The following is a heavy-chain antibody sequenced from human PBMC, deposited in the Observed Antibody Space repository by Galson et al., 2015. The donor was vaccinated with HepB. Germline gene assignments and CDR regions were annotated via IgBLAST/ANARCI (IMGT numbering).Heavy chain of an antibody. D-gene: IGHD2-2*01. CDR2: TSYDGSDK. CDR3: ARPYCSTVNCYAGFDY. CDR1: GFTFNTYA. J-gene: IGHJ4*02. V-gene: IGHV3-30-3*01. Sequence: SLRLSCAASGFTFNTYAMYWVRQAPGKGLEWVAVTSYDGSDKYYADSVKGRFTISRDNPKNTLFLQMSSLRAEDTAVYYCARPYCSTVNCYAGFDYWGQGTPVTVSS.